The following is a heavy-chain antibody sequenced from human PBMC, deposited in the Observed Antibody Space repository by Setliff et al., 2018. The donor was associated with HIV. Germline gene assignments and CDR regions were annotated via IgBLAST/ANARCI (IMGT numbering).Heavy chain of an antibody. D-gene: IGHD1-26*01. J-gene: IGHJ4*02. CDR3: ARSPPVGADDY. CDR1: GGTFSSYG. Sequence: ASVKVSCKASGGTFSSYGISWVRQAPGQGLEWMGWISAYSANTNYAQKLQGRVTMTTDTSTSTAYMELRSLRSDDTAVYYCARSPPVGADDYWGQGTLVTVSS. CDR2: ISAYSANT. V-gene: IGHV1-18*01.